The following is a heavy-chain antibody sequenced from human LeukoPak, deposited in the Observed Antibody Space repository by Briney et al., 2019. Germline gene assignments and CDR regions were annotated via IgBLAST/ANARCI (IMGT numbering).Heavy chain of an antibody. CDR2: IYTSGST. Sequence: PSETLSLTCTVSGDSISSYYWSWIRQPAGKGLEWIGRIYTSGSTTYNPSLKSRVTMSVGTSKNQFSLKLSSVTAADTAVYYCARGLGYCGGGSCLAFDYWGQGTLVTVSS. CDR3: ARGLGYCGGGSCLAFDY. D-gene: IGHD2-15*01. V-gene: IGHV4-4*07. J-gene: IGHJ4*02. CDR1: GDSISSYY.